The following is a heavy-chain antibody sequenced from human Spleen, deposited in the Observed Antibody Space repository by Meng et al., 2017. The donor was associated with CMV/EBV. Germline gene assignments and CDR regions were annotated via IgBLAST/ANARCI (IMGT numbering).Heavy chain of an antibody. Sequence: SETLSLTCTVSGGSISSYYWSWIRQTPGKKLEWIGYMCYSGIPNYNPSLKSRVTISVDTSRNQFSLKLSSVTATDTAQYYCARVNHYGDYFDHWGPGILVTVSS. CDR3: ARVNHYGDYFDH. V-gene: IGHV4-59*08. CDR2: MCYSGIP. CDR1: GGSISSYY. D-gene: IGHD4-17*01. J-gene: IGHJ4*02.